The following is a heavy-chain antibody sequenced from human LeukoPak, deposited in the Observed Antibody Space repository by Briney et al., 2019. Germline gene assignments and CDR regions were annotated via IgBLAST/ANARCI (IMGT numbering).Heavy chain of an antibody. J-gene: IGHJ4*02. CDR3: ARERGYSYGSDY. CDR1: GFIFSSYS. CDR2: ISSSSSYI. D-gene: IGHD5-18*01. Sequence: GSLRLSCAASGFIFSSYSMNWVRQAPGKGLEWVSSISSSSSYIYYADSVKGRFTNSRDNAKNSLYLQMNSLRAEDTAVYYCARERGYSYGSDYWGQGTLVTVSS. V-gene: IGHV3-21*01.